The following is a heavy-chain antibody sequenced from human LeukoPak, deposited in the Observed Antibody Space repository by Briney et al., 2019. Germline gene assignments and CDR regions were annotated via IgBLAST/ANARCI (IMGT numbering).Heavy chain of an antibody. Sequence: GSLRLSCAASGFTFSSYGMTWVRQAPGKGLEWVSFISSSSSYIYYADSVKGRFTISRDNAKNSLYLQMNSLRAEDTAVYYCARDLRSSGYYAFDYWGQGTLVTVSS. CDR3: ARDLRSSGYYAFDY. CDR1: GFTFSSYG. CDR2: ISSSSSYI. V-gene: IGHV3-21*01. J-gene: IGHJ4*02. D-gene: IGHD3-22*01.